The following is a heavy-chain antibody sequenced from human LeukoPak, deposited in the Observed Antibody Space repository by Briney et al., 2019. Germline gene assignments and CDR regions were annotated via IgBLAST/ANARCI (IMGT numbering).Heavy chain of an antibody. CDR3: ARGTYYYDSSGYTFDY. CDR1: GGTFSSYA. D-gene: IGHD3-22*01. CDR2: IIPIFGTA. Sequence: SVKVSCKASGGTFSSYAISWERQAPGQGLEWMGGIIPIFGTANYAQKFQGRVTITADESTSTAYMELSSLRSEDTAVYYCARGTYYYDSSGYTFDYWGQGTLVTVS. J-gene: IGHJ4*02. V-gene: IGHV1-69*01.